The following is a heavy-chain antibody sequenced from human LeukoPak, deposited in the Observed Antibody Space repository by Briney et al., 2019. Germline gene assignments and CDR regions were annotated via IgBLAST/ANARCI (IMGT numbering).Heavy chain of an antibody. CDR3: ARGRGRGVIITYYFDY. V-gene: IGHV1-2*02. CDR2: INPNSGGT. D-gene: IGHD3-10*01. CDR1: GYTFTGYH. Sequence: ASVKVSCKASGYTFTGYHMHWVRQAPGQGLEWMGWINPNSGGTNLAQKFQGRVTMTRDTSITTAYMELSRLTSDDTAVYYCARGRGRGVIITYYFDYWGQGTLVTVSS. J-gene: IGHJ4*02.